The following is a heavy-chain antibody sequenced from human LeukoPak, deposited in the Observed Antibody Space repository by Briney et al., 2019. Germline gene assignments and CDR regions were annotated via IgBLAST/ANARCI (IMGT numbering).Heavy chain of an antibody. V-gene: IGHV4-39*01. J-gene: IGHJ3*02. Sequence: SETLSLTCTVSGGXLNSNSYYWGWIRQPPGKRLEWIGSINYSGNTYCNPSLKSRVTISVDTSRNHFSLNLSSVTAAETAIYYCAGSYSSTWYSTFDIWGQGTMVSVSS. D-gene: IGHD6-13*01. CDR3: AGSYSSTWYSTFDI. CDR2: INYSGNT. CDR1: GGXLNSNSYY.